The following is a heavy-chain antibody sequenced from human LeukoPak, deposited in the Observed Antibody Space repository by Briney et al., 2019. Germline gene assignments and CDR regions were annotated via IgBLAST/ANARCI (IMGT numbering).Heavy chain of an antibody. CDR1: GFTFSSYG. Sequence: GGSLRLSCAASGFTFSSYGMHWVRQAPGKGLEWVAVIWNDGSNKYYADSVKGRFTISRDNSKNTLYLQMDSLRAEDTAVYYCARDHGSSWPPGGYWGQGTLVTVSS. CDR3: ARDHGSSWPPGGY. D-gene: IGHD6-13*01. V-gene: IGHV3-33*01. J-gene: IGHJ4*02. CDR2: IWNDGSNK.